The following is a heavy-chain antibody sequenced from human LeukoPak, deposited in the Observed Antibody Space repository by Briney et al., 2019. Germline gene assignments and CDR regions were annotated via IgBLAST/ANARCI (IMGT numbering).Heavy chain of an antibody. J-gene: IGHJ6*03. CDR3: ARGNVLGVYPIPTYYYNYRDV. V-gene: IGHV4-34*01. CDR2: INHSGST. Sequence: PSETLSLTCAVYGGSFSGYYWSWIRQPPGKGLEWIGEINHSGSTNYNPSLKSRVTISVDTSKNQFSLKLSSVTAADTAGYSCARGNVLGVYPIPTYYYNYRDVGGKGTRVTVSS. D-gene: IGHD2-8*02. CDR1: GGSFSGYY.